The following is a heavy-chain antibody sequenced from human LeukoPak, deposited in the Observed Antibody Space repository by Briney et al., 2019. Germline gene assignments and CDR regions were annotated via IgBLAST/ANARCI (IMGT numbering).Heavy chain of an antibody. Sequence: GGSLRLSCAASGFTFSGSAMHWVRQASGKGLEWVGRIRSKANSYATAYAASVKGRFTISRDDSKNTAYLQMNSLKTEDTAVYYCTSLGDGYNYIDIWGQGTMSPSLQ. J-gene: IGHJ3*02. CDR3: TSLGDGYNYIDI. CDR2: IRSKANSYAT. D-gene: IGHD5-24*01. V-gene: IGHV3-73*01. CDR1: GFTFSGSA.